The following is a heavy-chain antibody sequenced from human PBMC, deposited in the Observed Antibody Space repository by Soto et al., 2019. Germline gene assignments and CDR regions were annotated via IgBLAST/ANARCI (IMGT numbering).Heavy chain of an antibody. Sequence: SETLSLTCTVSGGSISSYYWSWIRQPPGKGLEWIGYIYYSGSTNYNPSLKSRVTISVDTSKNQFSLKLSSVTAADTAVYYCARGRESYCTNGVCYDNWFDPWGQGTPVTVSS. D-gene: IGHD2-8*01. CDR2: IYYSGST. CDR1: GGSISSYY. CDR3: ARGRESYCTNGVCYDNWFDP. V-gene: IGHV4-59*01. J-gene: IGHJ5*02.